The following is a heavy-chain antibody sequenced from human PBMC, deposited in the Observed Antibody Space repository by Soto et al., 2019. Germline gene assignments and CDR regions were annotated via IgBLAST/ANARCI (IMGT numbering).Heavy chain of an antibody. D-gene: IGHD3-9*01. CDR2: INHSRST. V-gene: IGHV4-34*01. CDR3: AGSSYYDILTGYSAANWFDP. CDR1: GGSFSGYY. J-gene: IGHJ5*02. Sequence: SEILSLTCAVYGGSFSGYYLSWIRQPPGKGLEWIGEINHSRSTNYNPSLKSRVTISVDTSKNQFSLKLSSVTAADTAVYYCAGSSYYDILTGYSAANWFDPWGQGTLVTVSS.